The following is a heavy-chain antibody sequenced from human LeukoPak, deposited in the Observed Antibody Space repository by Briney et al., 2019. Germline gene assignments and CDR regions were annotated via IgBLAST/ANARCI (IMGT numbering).Heavy chain of an antibody. J-gene: IGHJ4*02. CDR2: ISSNGGST. CDR1: GFTFSSYA. V-gene: IGHV3-64*01. Sequence: PGGSLRLSCAASGFTFSSYAMHWVRQAPGKGLECVSAISSNGGSTYYANSMKGRFTISRDNSKNTLYLHMGSLRVEDMAVYYCARRGSYYGDSMDYWGQGTLVTVSS. CDR3: ARRGSYYGDSMDY. D-gene: IGHD1-26*01.